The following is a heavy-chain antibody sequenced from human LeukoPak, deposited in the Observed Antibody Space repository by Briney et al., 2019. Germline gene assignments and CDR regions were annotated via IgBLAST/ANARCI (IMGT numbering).Heavy chain of an antibody. CDR3: AKQARRWLQFAY. J-gene: IGHJ4*02. CDR1: GFTFSSYA. Sequence: PGGSLRLSCTASGFTFSSYAMSWVRQAPGKGLEWVSAISGSGGSTYYADSVKGRFTIPRDNSKNTLYLQMNSLRAEDSAVYDCAKQARRWLQFAYWGQGTLVTVSS. D-gene: IGHD5-24*01. CDR2: ISGSGGST. V-gene: IGHV3-23*01.